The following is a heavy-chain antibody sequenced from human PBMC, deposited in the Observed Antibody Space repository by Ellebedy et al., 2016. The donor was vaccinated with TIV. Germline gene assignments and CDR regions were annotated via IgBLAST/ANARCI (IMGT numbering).Heavy chain of an antibody. J-gene: IGHJ4*02. Sequence: GESLKISCAASGFTFSSYAMSWVRQAPGKGLEWVANIKQDGSEKYYVDSVKGRFTISRDNAKNSLYLQMNSLRAEDTAVYYCARARGGYDNDYWGQGTLVTVSS. CDR3: ARARGGYDNDY. CDR1: GFTFSSYA. V-gene: IGHV3-7*03. D-gene: IGHD5-12*01. CDR2: IKQDGSEK.